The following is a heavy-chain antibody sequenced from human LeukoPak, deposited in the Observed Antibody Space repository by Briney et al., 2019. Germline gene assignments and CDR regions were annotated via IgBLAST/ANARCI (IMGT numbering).Heavy chain of an antibody. J-gene: IGHJ5*02. Sequence: ASVKVSCKASGYTFTSYGISWVRQAPGQGLEWMGLISAYNGNTNYAQKLQGRVTMTTDTSTSTAYMELRSLRSDDTAVYYCAREVRGVITFSRWFDPWGQGTLVTVSS. CDR2: ISAYNGNT. V-gene: IGHV1-18*01. CDR3: AREVRGVITFSRWFDP. D-gene: IGHD3-10*01. CDR1: GYTFTSYG.